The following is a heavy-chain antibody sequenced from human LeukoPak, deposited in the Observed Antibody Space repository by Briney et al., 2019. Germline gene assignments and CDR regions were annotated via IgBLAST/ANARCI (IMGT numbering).Heavy chain of an antibody. V-gene: IGHV3-33*01. Sequence: PGGSLRLSCAASGFTFSSYGMHWVRQAPGKGLEWVAVIWYDGSNKYYADSVKGRFTTSRDNSKNTLYLQMNSLRAEDTAVYYCARDSSSWYPPYGMDVWGKGTTVTVPS. CDR3: ARDSSSWYPPYGMDV. CDR1: GFTFSSYG. CDR2: IWYDGSNK. J-gene: IGHJ6*04. D-gene: IGHD6-13*01.